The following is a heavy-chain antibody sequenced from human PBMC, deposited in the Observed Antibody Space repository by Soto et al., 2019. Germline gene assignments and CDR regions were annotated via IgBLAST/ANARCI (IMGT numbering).Heavy chain of an antibody. Sequence: GGSLRLSCAASEFTFSSYAMSWVRQAPGKGLEWVSTISGSGGSTYYADSVKGRFTISRDNSRNTLHLQMNSLRVEDTALYYCAKTLLSTSWYGLHDYVSQGTLVTVSS. D-gene: IGHD6-13*01. CDR2: ISGSGGST. J-gene: IGHJ4*02. V-gene: IGHV3-23*01. CDR3: AKTLLSTSWYGLHDY. CDR1: EFTFSSYA.